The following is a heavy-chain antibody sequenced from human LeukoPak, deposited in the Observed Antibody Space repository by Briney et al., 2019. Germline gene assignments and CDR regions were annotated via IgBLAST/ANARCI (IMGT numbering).Heavy chain of an antibody. V-gene: IGHV3-21*01. Sequence: GGSLRLSCAASGFTFSSYSMNWVRQAPGKGLEWVSSISSSSSYIYYADSVKGRFTISRDNPRHTLYLQMNNLRAEDTAVYFCAKTRNQQEMATAYFDYWGQGTLVTVSS. CDR2: ISSSSSYI. CDR1: GFTFSSYS. CDR3: AKTRNQQEMATAYFDY. J-gene: IGHJ4*02. D-gene: IGHD5-24*01.